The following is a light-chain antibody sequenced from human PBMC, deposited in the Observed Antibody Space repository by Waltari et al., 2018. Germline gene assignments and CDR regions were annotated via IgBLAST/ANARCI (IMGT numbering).Light chain of an antibody. CDR1: ALPKKY. CDR3: QSIDTNNHWV. V-gene: IGLV3-10*01. J-gene: IGLJ3*02. CDR2: ADT. Sequence: SYDLTQPPSVSVSPGQPARITCSGDALPKKYVYWYPQKSGQAPVMVIYADTKRLSGIPERFSGSSSGTMATLTITGAQVEDEADYYCQSIDTNNHWVFGGGTKVTVL.